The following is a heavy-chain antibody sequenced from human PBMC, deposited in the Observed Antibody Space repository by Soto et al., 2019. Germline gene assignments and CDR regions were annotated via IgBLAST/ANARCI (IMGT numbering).Heavy chain of an antibody. CDR1: GFTFSSYS. V-gene: IGHV3-21*01. CDR3: ARPAKVPPHPVNSWRRLDV. CDR2: ISSSSSYI. D-gene: IGHD2-2*01. Sequence: VGSLSLSCAAAGFTFSSYSMNWVRQAPGKGLEWVSSISSSSSYIYYADSVKGRFTISRDNAKNSLYLQMNSLRAEETAVCYCARPAKVPPHPVNSWRRLDVWGPGTTV. J-gene: IGHJ6*01.